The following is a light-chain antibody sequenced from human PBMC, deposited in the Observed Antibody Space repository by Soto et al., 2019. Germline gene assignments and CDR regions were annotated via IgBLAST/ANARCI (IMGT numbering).Light chain of an antibody. CDR2: GAS. CDR1: QSVSTN. V-gene: IGKV3-15*01. CDR3: QQYNNWPRT. J-gene: IGKJ1*01. Sequence: ETAMAQSPATLSLSPGERATLSCRASQSVSTNLAWYQQKPGQAPRLLIYGASTRATGVAARFSAGGSGTEFTLTISSLQSEDFAIYYCQQYNNWPRTFGRGTKVEVK.